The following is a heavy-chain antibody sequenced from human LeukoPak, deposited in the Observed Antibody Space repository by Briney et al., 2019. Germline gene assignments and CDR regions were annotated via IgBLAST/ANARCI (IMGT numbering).Heavy chain of an antibody. CDR1: GFTFGDYA. CDR3: TRDHPYYYDNSGYPLDY. D-gene: IGHD3-22*01. V-gene: IGHV3-49*04. J-gene: IGHJ4*02. Sequence: GGSLRLSCAASGFTFGDYAVSWVPQAPGKGREWIGFIRSKAYGGTTQYAASVKGRFTLSRDDSKSITYLQMNSLKTEDTAVYYCTRDHPYYYDNSGYPLDYWGQGTLVTVSS. CDR2: IRSKAYGGTT.